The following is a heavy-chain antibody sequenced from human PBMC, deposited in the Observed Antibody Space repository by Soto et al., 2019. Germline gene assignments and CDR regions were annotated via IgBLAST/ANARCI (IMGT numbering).Heavy chain of an antibody. V-gene: IGHV4-39*01. J-gene: IGHJ6*02. CDR2: IYYSGST. CDR1: GGSISSSSYY. D-gene: IGHD6-19*01. Sequence: PSETLSLTCTVSGGSISSSSYYWGWIRQPPGKGLEWIGSIYYSGSTYYNPSLKSRVTISVDTSKNQFSLKLSSVTAADTAVYYCASIPASIAVAGTGPIYYYYGMDVWGQGTTVTVSS. CDR3: ASIPASIAVAGTGPIYYYYGMDV.